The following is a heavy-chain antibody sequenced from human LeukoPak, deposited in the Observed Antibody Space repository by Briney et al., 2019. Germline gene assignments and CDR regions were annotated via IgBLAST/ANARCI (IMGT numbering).Heavy chain of an antibody. CDR2: ISAYNGNT. V-gene: IGHV1-18*01. Sequence: GASVKVSCKASGYTFTSYGISWVRQAPGQGLEWMVWISAYNGNTNYAQKLQGRVTMTTDTSTSTAYMELRSLRSDDTAVYYCASRASPYQRDAFDIWGQGTMVTVSS. CDR3: ASRASPYQRDAFDI. J-gene: IGHJ3*02. D-gene: IGHD2-2*01. CDR1: GYTFTSYG.